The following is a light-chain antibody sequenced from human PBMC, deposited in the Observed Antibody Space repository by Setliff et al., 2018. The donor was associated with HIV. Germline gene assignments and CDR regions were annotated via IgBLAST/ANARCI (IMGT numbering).Light chain of an antibody. CDR3: SSYTNSSSGV. J-gene: IGLJ1*01. Sequence: QSVLTQPASVSGSPGQSITISCTGTNSDIGGYDYVSWYQQHPGKAPKLMIYDVTNRPSGVSNRFSGSKSGSTASLTISGLQAENEADYYCSSYTNSSSGVFGTGTKGTVL. CDR2: DVT. V-gene: IGLV2-14*03. CDR1: NSDIGGYDY.